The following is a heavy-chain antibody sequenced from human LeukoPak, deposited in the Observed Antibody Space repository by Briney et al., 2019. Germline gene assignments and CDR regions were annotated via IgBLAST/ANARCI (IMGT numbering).Heavy chain of an antibody. CDR2: IYHSGST. CDR1: GGSISSGGYS. CDR3: ARATGRGYGSGSYYMAWFDP. D-gene: IGHD3-10*01. Sequence: SETLSLTCAVSGGSISSGGYSWSWIRQPPGKGLEWIGYIYHSGSTYYNPSLKSRVTISVDRSKNQFSLKLSSVTAADTAVYYCARATGRGYGSGSYYMAWFDPWGQGTLVTVSS. V-gene: IGHV4-30-2*01. J-gene: IGHJ5*02.